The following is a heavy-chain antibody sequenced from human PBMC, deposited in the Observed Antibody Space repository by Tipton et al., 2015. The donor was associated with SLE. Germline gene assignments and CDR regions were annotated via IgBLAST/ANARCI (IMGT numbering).Heavy chain of an antibody. Sequence: GSLRLSCAASGFTFSNAWMSWVRQAPGKGLEWVGRIKSKTDGGTTDYAAPVKGRFTISRDDSKNTLYLQMNSLKTEDTAVYYCTTAPRTHFDWSYYWGQGTLVTVSS. CDR1: GFTFSNAW. J-gene: IGHJ4*02. D-gene: IGHD3-9*01. CDR2: IKSKTDGGTT. V-gene: IGHV3-15*01. CDR3: TTAPRTHFDWSYY.